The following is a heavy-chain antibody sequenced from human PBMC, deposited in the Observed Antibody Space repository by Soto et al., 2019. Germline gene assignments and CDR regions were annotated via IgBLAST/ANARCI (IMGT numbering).Heavy chain of an antibody. CDR3: ARDRLEGWFAH. D-gene: IGHD1-1*01. CDR1: GGTFSSYA. Sequence: GASVKVSCKASGGTFSSYAIIWVRQAPGQGLEWMGGIIPIFGTANYAQKFQGRVTITADESTSTAYMELSSLRSEDTAVYYCARDRLEGWFAHWGQGTLDTVSS. V-gene: IGHV1-69*13. J-gene: IGHJ5*02. CDR2: IIPIFGTA.